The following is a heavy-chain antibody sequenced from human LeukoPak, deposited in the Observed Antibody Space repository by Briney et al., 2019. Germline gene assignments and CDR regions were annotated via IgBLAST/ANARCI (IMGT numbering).Heavy chain of an antibody. CDR3: ARDAGLLWFGELFYFDY. J-gene: IGHJ4*02. D-gene: IGHD3-10*01. CDR2: SYHSGIT. V-gene: IGHV4-38-2*02. CDR1: GYSISSGYY. Sequence: SETLSLTCTVSGYSISSGYYWGWIRQPPGKGLEWIGSSYHSGITYYNPSLKSRVTISVDTSKNQFSLKLSSVTAADTAVYYCARDAGLLWFGELFYFDYWGQGTLVTVSS.